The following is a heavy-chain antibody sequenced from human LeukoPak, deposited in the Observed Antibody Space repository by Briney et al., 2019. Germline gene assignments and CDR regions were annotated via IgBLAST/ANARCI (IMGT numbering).Heavy chain of an antibody. J-gene: IGHJ4*02. D-gene: IGHD6-19*01. Sequence: ASVKVSCKASGYTFTSYDINWVRQATGQGLEWMGWMNPNSGNTGYAQKFQGRVTITRNTSISTAYMELSSLRSDDTAVYYCARRVQQWLVQDYWGQGTLVTVSS. CDR3: ARRVQQWLVQDY. V-gene: IGHV1-8*03. CDR1: GYTFTSYD. CDR2: MNPNSGNT.